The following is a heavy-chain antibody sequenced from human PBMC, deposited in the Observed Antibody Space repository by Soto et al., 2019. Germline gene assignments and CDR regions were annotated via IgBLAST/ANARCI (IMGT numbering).Heavy chain of an antibody. CDR3: ARVMTTFGVISKGPDH. CDR1: GYPFTSYG. Sequence: ASVKVSCKASGYPFTSYGITWVRQAPGQGLEWMGWISTYNGNTNYVESLQGRVTMTTDTFTTTAYMEVRSLRSDDTAVYYCARVMTTFGVISKGPDHWGQGTLVTVSS. CDR2: ISTYNGNT. D-gene: IGHD3-3*01. J-gene: IGHJ4*02. V-gene: IGHV1-18*04.